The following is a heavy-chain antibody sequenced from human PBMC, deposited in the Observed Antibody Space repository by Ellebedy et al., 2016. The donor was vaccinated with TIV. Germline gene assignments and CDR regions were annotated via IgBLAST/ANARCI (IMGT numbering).Heavy chain of an antibody. D-gene: IGHD6-19*01. J-gene: IGHJ4*02. CDR1: GGSFSGYY. V-gene: IGHV4-34*01. Sequence: MPSETLSLTCAVYGGSFSGYYWSWIRQPPGKGLEWIGEINHSGSTNYNPSLKSRVTISVDTSKNHFSLKLTSVTAADTAVYYCASSGGQYSSGWYDYWGQGTLVTVSS. CDR3: ASSGGQYSSGWYDY. CDR2: INHSGST.